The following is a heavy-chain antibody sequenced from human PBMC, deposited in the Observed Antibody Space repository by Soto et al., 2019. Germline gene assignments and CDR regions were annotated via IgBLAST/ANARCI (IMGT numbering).Heavy chain of an antibody. CDR1: GFNFNMYT. V-gene: IGHV3-21*01. CDR3: ARDTLGMDV. CDR2: ISSSSGDI. Sequence: PGGSLRLSCVASGFNFNMYTMNWVRQAPGKGLEWVSSISSSSGDIFYADSVKGRFTISRDNAKNSLNLQMNSLRDEDTAVYYCARDTLGMDVWGQGTTVTVSS. J-gene: IGHJ6*02.